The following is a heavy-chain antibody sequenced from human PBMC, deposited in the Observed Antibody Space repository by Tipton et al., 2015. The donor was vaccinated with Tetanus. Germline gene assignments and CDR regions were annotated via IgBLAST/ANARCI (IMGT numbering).Heavy chain of an antibody. CDR2: ISYTGTT. V-gene: IGHV4-31*11. Sequence: VKPSETLSLTCAVYGGSFSGNYWTWIRQHPGKGLDWIGYISYTGTTHYNPSLKSRVTISLDRSKNQFSLKLTSVTAADTAVYYCATVGLVTASVKYWGQGTLVTVSS. J-gene: IGHJ4*01. CDR3: ATVGLVTASVKY. D-gene: IGHD2-21*02. CDR1: GGSFSGNY.